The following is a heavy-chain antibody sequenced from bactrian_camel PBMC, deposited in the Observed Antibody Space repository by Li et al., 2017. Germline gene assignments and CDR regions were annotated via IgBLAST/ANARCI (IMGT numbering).Heavy chain of an antibody. Sequence: VQLVESGGGSVQAGGSLRLSCAASGDTMACLGWFRQAPGKDREGVAAISSGGGGIYYADSVKGRFTISRDNAKNTVSLQMNSMKPEDTAMYYCAAKRTYACGWSTSSLGTYNYWGQGTQVTVS. J-gene: IGHJ4*01. V-gene: IGHV3S63*01. D-gene: IGHD6*01. CDR2: ISSGGGGI. CDR1: GDTMAC. CDR3: AAKRTYACGWSTSSLGTYNY.